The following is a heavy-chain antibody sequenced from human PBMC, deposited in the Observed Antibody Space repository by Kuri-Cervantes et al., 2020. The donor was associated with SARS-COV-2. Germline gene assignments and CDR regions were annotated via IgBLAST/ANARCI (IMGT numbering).Heavy chain of an antibody. CDR3: ARPSIAARADAFDI. V-gene: IGHV4-39*01. J-gene: IGHJ3*02. CDR2: IYYSGST. CDR1: GGSISSGGYY. D-gene: IGHD6-6*01. Sequence: SETLSLTCTVSGGSISSGGYYWSWIRQPPGKGLEWIGSIYYSGSTYYNPSLKSRVTISVDTSKNQFSLKLSSVTAADTAVYYCARPSIAARADAFDIWGQGTMVTVSS.